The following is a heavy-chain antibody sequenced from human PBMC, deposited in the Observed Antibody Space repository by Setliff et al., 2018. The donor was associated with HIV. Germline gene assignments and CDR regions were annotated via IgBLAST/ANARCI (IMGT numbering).Heavy chain of an antibody. CDR2: IYHRGST. V-gene: IGHV4-4*02. J-gene: IGHJ4*02. CDR3: AVRRYYDSTGYYDY. Sequence: PSETLSLTCTVSSGSIGGDNWWSWVRQPPGKGLEWIGEIYHRGSTNYNPSLKSRVTISVDKSKNQFSLKLTSVTAADTAVYYCAVRRYYDSTGYYDYWGQGTLVTVSS. CDR1: SGSIGGDNW. D-gene: IGHD3-22*01.